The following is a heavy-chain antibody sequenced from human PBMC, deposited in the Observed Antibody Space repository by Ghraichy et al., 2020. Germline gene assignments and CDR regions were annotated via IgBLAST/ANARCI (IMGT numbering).Heavy chain of an antibody. V-gene: IGHV4-31*03. D-gene: IGHD6-6*01. Sequence: SETLSLTCTVSGASVTSDSYFWIWIRQHPVKGLEWIGDMYNSGSTFPNPSLKSRVSMSVDTSKNQLSLKLTSLTAADSAVYYCARTADLRGRPIRPYYFDSWGRGTRFTVSS. CDR1: GASVTSDSYF. CDR2: MYNSGST. CDR3: ARTADLRGRPIRPYYFDS. J-gene: IGHJ4*02.